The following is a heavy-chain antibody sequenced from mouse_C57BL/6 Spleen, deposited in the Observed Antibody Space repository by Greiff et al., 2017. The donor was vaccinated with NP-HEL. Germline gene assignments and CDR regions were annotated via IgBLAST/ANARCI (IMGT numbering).Heavy chain of an antibody. D-gene: IGHD2-1*01. CDR3: ARVGNYHFDY. J-gene: IGHJ2*01. Sequence: EVKLVESEGGLVQPGSSMKLSCTASGFTFSDYYMAWVRQVPEKGLEWVANINYDGSSTYYLDSLKSRFIISRDNAKNILYLQMSSLKSEDTATYYCARVGNYHFDYWGQGTTLTVSS. CDR1: GFTFSDYY. CDR2: INYDGSST. V-gene: IGHV5-16*01.